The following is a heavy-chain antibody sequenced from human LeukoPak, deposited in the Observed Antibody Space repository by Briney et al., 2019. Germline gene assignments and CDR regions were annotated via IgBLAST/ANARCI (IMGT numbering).Heavy chain of an antibody. Sequence: GGSLRLSCAASGFTFSSHWMHWVRQAPGKGLVWVSRINSDGSITSDADSVKGRFTISRDNAKNTLFLQMNSLRVEDTAVYHCARSGWTGDAFDIWGQGTMVTVSS. V-gene: IGHV3-74*01. CDR1: GFTFSSHW. D-gene: IGHD6-19*01. J-gene: IGHJ3*02. CDR2: INSDGSIT. CDR3: ARSGWTGDAFDI.